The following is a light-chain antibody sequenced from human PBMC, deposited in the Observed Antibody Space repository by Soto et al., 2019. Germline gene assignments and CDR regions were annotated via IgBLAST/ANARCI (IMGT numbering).Light chain of an antibody. J-gene: IGKJ2*01. CDR1: HSISNY. CDR2: AAS. Sequence: DIQITQAPSSLSTSVGDRVTITCRASHSISNYLNWYQQKPGKAPKLLIYAASVLQSGVPSNFSGSGSGTDFTLNISSLQPEHFATYSCQQSYSTAYTFGQGTKLEIK. V-gene: IGKV1-39*01. CDR3: QQSYSTAYT.